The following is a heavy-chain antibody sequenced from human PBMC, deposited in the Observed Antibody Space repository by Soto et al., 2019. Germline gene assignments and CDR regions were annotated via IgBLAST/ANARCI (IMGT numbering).Heavy chain of an antibody. CDR1: GYTFTSYD. Sequence: ASVKVSCKASGYTFTSYDINWVRQATGQGLEWMGWMNPNIVNTGYAQKFQGSVTMTRNTSISTAYMELSSLKSEDTAVYYCARELSSSWRFDYWGQGTLVTVPS. CDR2: MNPNIVNT. V-gene: IGHV1-8*01. CDR3: ARELSSSWRFDY. D-gene: IGHD6-13*01. J-gene: IGHJ4*02.